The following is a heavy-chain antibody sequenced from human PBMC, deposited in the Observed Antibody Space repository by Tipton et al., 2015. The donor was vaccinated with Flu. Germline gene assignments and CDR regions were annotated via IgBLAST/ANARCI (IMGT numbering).Heavy chain of an antibody. J-gene: IGHJ6*02. D-gene: IGHD5-12*01. Sequence: LRLSCTVSGGSITSSPYYWGWVRQPPGKGLEWIATRYYNGRIYYNPSLESRVSRSTDTSKTQFSLKLSSVTAADTAVYYCAREGHIVATTSGMDVWGQGTTVTVSS. V-gene: IGHV4-39*07. CDR2: RYYNGRI. CDR3: AREGHIVATTSGMDV. CDR1: GGSITSSPYY.